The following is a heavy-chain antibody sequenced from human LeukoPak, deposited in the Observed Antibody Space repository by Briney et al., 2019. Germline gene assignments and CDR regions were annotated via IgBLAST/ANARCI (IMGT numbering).Heavy chain of an antibody. CDR2: TSHSGTT. D-gene: IGHD2-15*01. J-gene: IGHJ4*02. CDR1: GGSFSGYY. V-gene: IGHV4-34*01. Sequence: SETLSLTCAVYGGSFSGYYWSWIRQPPGKGLEWIGETSHSGTTNYNPSLESRVTISADTSKNQFSLKLTSVTAADTAVYYCARVERLGYEDYWGQGNLVTVSS. CDR3: ARVERLGYEDY.